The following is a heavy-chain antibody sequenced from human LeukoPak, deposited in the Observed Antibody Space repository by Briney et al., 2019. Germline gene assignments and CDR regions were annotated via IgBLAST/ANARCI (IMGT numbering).Heavy chain of an antibody. CDR1: GGSFSGYY. CDR3: ARAPSWIAVAGPDFDY. J-gene: IGHJ4*02. Sequence: SETLSLTCAVYGGSFSGYYWSWIRQPPGKGLEWIGEINHSGSTNYNPSLKSRVTISVDTSKNQFSLKLSSVTAADTAVYYCARAPSWIAVAGPDFDYWGQGTLVTVSS. CDR2: INHSGST. D-gene: IGHD6-19*01. V-gene: IGHV4-34*01.